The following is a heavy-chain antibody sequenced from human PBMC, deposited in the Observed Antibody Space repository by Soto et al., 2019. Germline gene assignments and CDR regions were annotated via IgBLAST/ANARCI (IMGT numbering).Heavy chain of an antibody. V-gene: IGHV3-30-3*01. Sequence: QVQLVESGGGVVQPGRSLRLSCAASGFTFSTYAMHWVRQAPGKGLEWVAVISYDGSNKYYADSVKGRFIISRDNSKNTLYLQMNSLRAEDTAVYYCARRYKDGRRDCISTSCLFDPWGQGTLVTVSS. CDR2: ISYDGSNK. CDR1: GFTFSTYA. D-gene: IGHD2-2*01. J-gene: IGHJ5*02. CDR3: ARRYKDGRRDCISTSCLFDP.